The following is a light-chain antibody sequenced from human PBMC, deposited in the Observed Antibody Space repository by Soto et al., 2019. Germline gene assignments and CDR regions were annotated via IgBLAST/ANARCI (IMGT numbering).Light chain of an antibody. Sequence: QSVLTQPPSASGTAGQRVTIFCSGSSSNIGSNTVNWYQQLPGTAPKLLIYSNNQPPSGVPDRFSGSKSVTSASLAISGLQSEDEADYYCAAWDDSLNGWVFGGGTKLTVL. V-gene: IGLV1-44*01. CDR2: SNN. J-gene: IGLJ3*02. CDR3: AAWDDSLNGWV. CDR1: SSNIGSNT.